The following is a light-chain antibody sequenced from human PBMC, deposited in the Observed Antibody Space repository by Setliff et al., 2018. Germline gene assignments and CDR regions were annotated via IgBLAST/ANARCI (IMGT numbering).Light chain of an antibody. Sequence: QSALTQPASVSGSPGQSITISCTGSSSDIGAYDYVSWYQQHPGKAPKLMIYDVNNRPSGVSNRFSGSKSGNTASLTISGLQAEDEADYYCSSYTSRTTLEVFGTGTKGTVL. CDR1: SSDIGAYDY. J-gene: IGLJ1*01. V-gene: IGLV2-14*03. CDR2: DVN. CDR3: SSYTSRTTLEV.